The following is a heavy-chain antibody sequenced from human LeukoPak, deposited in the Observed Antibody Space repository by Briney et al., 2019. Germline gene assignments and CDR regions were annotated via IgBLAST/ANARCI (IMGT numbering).Heavy chain of an antibody. D-gene: IGHD3-22*01. V-gene: IGHV3-48*03. Sequence: GGSLRLSCAASGFTFSGSEMNWVRQAPGKGLEWVSFISSSGSTIYYADSVKGRFTISRDNAKNSLYLQMNSLRVEDTAVYYCARGVYDSSPLNYYMDVWGKGTTVTVSS. CDR1: GFTFSGSE. CDR3: ARGVYDSSPLNYYMDV. CDR2: ISSSGSTI. J-gene: IGHJ6*03.